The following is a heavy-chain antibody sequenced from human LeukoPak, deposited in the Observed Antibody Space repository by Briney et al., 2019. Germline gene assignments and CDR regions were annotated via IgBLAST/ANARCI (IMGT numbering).Heavy chain of an antibody. J-gene: IGHJ4*02. CDR1: GYTLTGYY. CDR3: ARDLAAVGPEEDY. V-gene: IGHV1-2*02. CDR2: INPNSGGT. D-gene: IGHD6-13*01. Sequence: APVKVSCKASGYTLTGYYMHWVRQAPGQGLEWMGWINPNSGGTNYAQKFQGRVTMTRDTSISTAYMELSRLRSDDTAVYYCARDLAAVGPEEDYWGQGTLVTVSS.